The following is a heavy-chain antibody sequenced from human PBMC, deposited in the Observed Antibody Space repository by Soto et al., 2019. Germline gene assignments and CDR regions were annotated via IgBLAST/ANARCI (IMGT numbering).Heavy chain of an antibody. Sequence: SETLSLTCAVSGGSMSSSGYSWNWIRQPPGKGLEWIGYKYNSGNTYYNPSLKSRVTISVDRAKNQFSLKLTSVTAADTAVYFCATQSHITPGDYYYYAMDVWGQGTTVTVSS. CDR2: KYNSGNT. D-gene: IGHD3-10*01. V-gene: IGHV4-30-2*01. CDR1: GGSMSSSGYS. J-gene: IGHJ6*02. CDR3: ATQSHITPGDYYYYAMDV.